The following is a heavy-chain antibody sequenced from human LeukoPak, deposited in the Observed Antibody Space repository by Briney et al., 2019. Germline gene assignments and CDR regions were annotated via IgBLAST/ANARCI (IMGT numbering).Heavy chain of an antibody. CDR3: AKEGQYSSGWYDY. CDR1: GFTFSNAW. D-gene: IGHD6-19*01. CDR2: IKGKPDGGTT. J-gene: IGHJ4*02. V-gene: IGHV3-15*01. Sequence: GGSLRLSCAASGFTFSNAWMSWVRQAPGKGLEWVGRIKGKPDGGTTDYAAPVRGRFTISRDNSKNTLYLQMNSLRAEDTAVYYCAKEGQYSSGWYDYWGQGTLVTVSS.